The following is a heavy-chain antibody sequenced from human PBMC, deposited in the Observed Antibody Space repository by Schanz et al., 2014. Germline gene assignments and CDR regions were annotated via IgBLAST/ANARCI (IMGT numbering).Heavy chain of an antibody. CDR1: GFTFSDYY. Sequence: QVQLVESGGGLVKPGGSLRLSCTASGFTFSDYYMTWIRQAPGKGLEWVSYVSSNNIYTKYADSVKGRFTISRDNSKNTLYLQMNSLRGDDTAIYYCVKGGTNTLDSWGQGTLVTVSS. CDR2: VSSNNIYT. CDR3: VKGGTNTLDS. V-gene: IGHV3-11*06. J-gene: IGHJ4*02.